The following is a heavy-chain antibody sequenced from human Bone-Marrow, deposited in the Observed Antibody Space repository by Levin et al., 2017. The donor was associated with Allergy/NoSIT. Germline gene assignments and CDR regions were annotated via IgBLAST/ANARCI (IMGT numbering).Heavy chain of an antibody. CDR2: IYSAGNT. D-gene: IGHD6-25*01. J-gene: IGHJ6*02. V-gene: IGHV3-53*01. Sequence: LSLTCAASGFTVSSNYLGWVRQAPGKGLEWVSVIYSAGNTYYADSVKGRFTISRDNSKNTLYLQMNSLGAEDTAVYYCASLSGGYARTFYYFGVDVWGQGTMVTVSS. CDR1: GFTVSSNY. CDR3: ASLSGGYARTFYYFGVDV.